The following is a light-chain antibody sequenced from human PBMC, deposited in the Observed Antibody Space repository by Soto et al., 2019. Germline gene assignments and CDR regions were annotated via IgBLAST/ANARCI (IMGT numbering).Light chain of an antibody. J-gene: IGKJ2*01. CDR2: AAS. V-gene: IGKV1-39*01. CDR3: QQSYSTPYT. CDR1: QSISTY. Sequence: DIQMTQSPSSLSASVGDRVTITCRASQSISTYLNWYQQKPGKAPKVLIYAASSLQSGVPSRFSGSGSGTDFTLTISSLQFEDFATYYCQQSYSTPYTFGQGTKLEIK.